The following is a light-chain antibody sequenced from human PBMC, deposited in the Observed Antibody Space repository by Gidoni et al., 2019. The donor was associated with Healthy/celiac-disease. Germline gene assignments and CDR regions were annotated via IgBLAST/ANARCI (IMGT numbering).Light chain of an antibody. CDR3: QQYNNWPPVYT. J-gene: IGKJ2*01. CDR2: GAS. Sequence: EIVMTQSPATLSVSPGERATLSCRASQSVSSNLAWYQQKPGQAPRLLIYGASTRATGIPARFSGSGSGTEFTLTNSSLQSEDFAVYYCQQYNNWPPVYTFXXXTKLEIK. CDR1: QSVSSN. V-gene: IGKV3-15*01.